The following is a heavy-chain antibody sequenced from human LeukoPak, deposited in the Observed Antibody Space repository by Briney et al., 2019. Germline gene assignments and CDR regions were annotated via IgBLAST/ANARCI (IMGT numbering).Heavy chain of an antibody. CDR1: GGSFSSGDYY. Sequence: SQTLSLTCTVSGGSFSSGDYYWSWIRQPPGRGLEWLGYIYYSGSTYYNPSLKSRVTISVDTSKNQFSLKLSSVTAADTAVYYCARAEAPLWFGEFQGGYFDYWGQGTLVTVSS. D-gene: IGHD3-10*01. CDR2: IYYSGST. CDR3: ARAEAPLWFGEFQGGYFDY. V-gene: IGHV4-30-4*01. J-gene: IGHJ4*02.